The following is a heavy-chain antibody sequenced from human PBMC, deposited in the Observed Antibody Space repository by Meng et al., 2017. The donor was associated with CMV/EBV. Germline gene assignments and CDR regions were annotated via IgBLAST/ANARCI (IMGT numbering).Heavy chain of an antibody. Sequence: GGSLRLSCAASGFTFSSYGMHWVRQAPGKGLEWVAFIRYDGSNKYYADSVKGRFTISRDNSKNTLYLQMNSLRAEDTAVYYCAKGKGCRLYGMDVWGQGTTVTVSS. V-gene: IGHV3-30*02. CDR3: AKGKGCRLYGMDV. CDR2: IRYDGSNK. J-gene: IGHJ6*02. CDR1: GFTFSSYG. D-gene: IGHD4/OR15-4a*01.